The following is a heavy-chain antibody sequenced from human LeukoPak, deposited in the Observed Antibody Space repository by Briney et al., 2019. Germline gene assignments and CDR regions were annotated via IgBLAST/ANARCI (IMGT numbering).Heavy chain of an antibody. J-gene: IGHJ4*02. CDR3: AKGGYDPDYYFDY. Sequence: GGSLRLSCAASGFTFDDYAMHWVRQAPGKGLEWVTLISWEGGSTYYADSVKGRFTISRDNSKNSLYLEMNSLRAEDTALYHCAKGGYDPDYYFDYWGQGTLVTVSS. D-gene: IGHD3-16*01. V-gene: IGHV3-43D*03. CDR1: GFTFDDYA. CDR2: ISWEGGST.